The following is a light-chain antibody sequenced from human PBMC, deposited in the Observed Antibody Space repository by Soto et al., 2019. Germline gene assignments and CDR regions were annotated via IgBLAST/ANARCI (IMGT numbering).Light chain of an antibody. Sequence: QLALSQHASESGDPGQSITISCTGTRSDVGAYNYVSWYQHHPGGPPRLMIYEVSDRPSGVSNRFSGSKSGNTASLTISGLQAEEEADYYCSSKTSGSTPYVFGHETKVTIL. CDR1: RSDVGAYNY. J-gene: IGLJ1*01. CDR3: SSKTSGSTPYV. CDR2: EVS. V-gene: IGLV2-14*01.